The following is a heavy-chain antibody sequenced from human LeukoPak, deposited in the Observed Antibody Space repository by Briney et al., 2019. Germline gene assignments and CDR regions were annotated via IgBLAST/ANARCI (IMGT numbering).Heavy chain of an antibody. V-gene: IGHV3-23*01. Sequence: GGSLRLSCAASGFTFSTFAMIWVRQPPGKGLEWVSSIFPSGGEIHYADSVRGRFTISRDNSKNTVFLQMSSLRAEDTALYYCARKSASGNYPLDYWGQGTLVTVSS. J-gene: IGHJ4*02. D-gene: IGHD3-10*01. CDR1: GFTFSTFA. CDR3: ARKSASGNYPLDY. CDR2: IFPSGGEI.